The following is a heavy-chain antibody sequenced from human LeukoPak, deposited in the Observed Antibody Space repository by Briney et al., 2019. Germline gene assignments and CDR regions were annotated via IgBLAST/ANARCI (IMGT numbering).Heavy chain of an antibody. CDR3: ARPSSGYEGYYFDY. D-gene: IGHD5-12*01. V-gene: IGHV1-18*01. CDR1: GYTFTSYG. CDR2: ISGYNGNT. J-gene: IGHJ4*02. Sequence: ASVKVSCKASGYTFTSYGISWVRQAPGQGLEWMGWISGYNGNTNYAQKLQGRVTMTTDTSTSTAYMELRSLRSDDTAVYYCARPSSGYEGYYFDYWGQGTLVTVSS.